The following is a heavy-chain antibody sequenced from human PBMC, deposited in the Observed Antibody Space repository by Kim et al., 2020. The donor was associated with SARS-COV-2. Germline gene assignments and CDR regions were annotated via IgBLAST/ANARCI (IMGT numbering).Heavy chain of an antibody. J-gene: IGHJ4*02. V-gene: IGHV3-48*02. Sequence: GGSLRLSCAASGFTLSDYHMHWVRQAPGKGLEWVSYIRSGGDTYYADSVKGRFIISRDSAQNSLYLQMNGLRDEDTAIYYCARDRGTSRSYYTFAYWCQGTLVTVS. CDR2: IRSGGDT. CDR1: GFTLSDYH. D-gene: IGHD3-10*01. CDR3: ARDRGTSRSYYTFAY.